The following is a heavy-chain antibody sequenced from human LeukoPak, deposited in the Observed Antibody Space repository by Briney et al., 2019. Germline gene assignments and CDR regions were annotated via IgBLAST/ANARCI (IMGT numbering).Heavy chain of an antibody. Sequence: WSGGSLRLSCAASGFTFDDYGMSWVRHAPGKGLEWVSGLNWNGDSTGYADSVKGRFTISRDNAKNSLYLQMNSLRAEDTALYYCASTNYYDSSGGYWGQGTLVTVSS. CDR2: LNWNGDST. J-gene: IGHJ4*02. CDR1: GFTFDDYG. D-gene: IGHD3-22*01. V-gene: IGHV3-20*04. CDR3: ASTNYYDSSGGY.